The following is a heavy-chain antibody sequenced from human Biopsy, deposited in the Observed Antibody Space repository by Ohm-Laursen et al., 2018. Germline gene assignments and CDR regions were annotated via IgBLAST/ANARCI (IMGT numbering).Heavy chain of an antibody. CDR1: GFSFADYY. Sequence: SLRLSCAANGFSFADYYMSWIRQAPGKGLDWVSYISSSGNTEKYADSVKGRFTISRDNAKQSVHLQMNSLRAKDTAVYYCVTEVGGVSSWYNNWGQGTLVTVSS. CDR2: ISSSGNTE. J-gene: IGHJ4*02. V-gene: IGHV3-11*01. D-gene: IGHD6-13*01. CDR3: VTEVGGVSSWYNN.